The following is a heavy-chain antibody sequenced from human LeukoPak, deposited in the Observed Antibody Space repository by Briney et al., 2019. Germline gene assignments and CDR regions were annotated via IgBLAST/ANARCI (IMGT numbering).Heavy chain of an antibody. V-gene: IGHV3-66*01. CDR1: GFTVTTNY. Sequence: GGSLRLSCAASGFTVTTNYMSWVRQAPGKGLECVSSLETGGTTHYADSVRGRFTISRDTSRNNLYLQMNSLRAEDTATYYCAKARGFFGEPDLYYAMDVWGQGTTVTVSS. J-gene: IGHJ6*02. D-gene: IGHD3-10*01. CDR3: AKARGFFGEPDLYYAMDV. CDR2: LETGGTT.